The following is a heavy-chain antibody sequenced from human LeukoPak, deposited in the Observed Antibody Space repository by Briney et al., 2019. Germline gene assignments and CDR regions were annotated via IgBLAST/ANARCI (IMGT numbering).Heavy chain of an antibody. D-gene: IGHD2-2*01. CDR3: ARELVVALSVYYFDY. J-gene: IGHJ4*02. CDR1: GFTFSSYS. CDR2: ISGSSSTI. V-gene: IGHV3-48*02. Sequence: GGSLRLSCAASGFTFSSYSMSWVRQAAGKGLEWVSYISGSSSTIYYADSVKGRFIISRDNAKNSLYLQMNSLRDEDTAVYYCARELVVALSVYYFDYWGQGTLVTVSS.